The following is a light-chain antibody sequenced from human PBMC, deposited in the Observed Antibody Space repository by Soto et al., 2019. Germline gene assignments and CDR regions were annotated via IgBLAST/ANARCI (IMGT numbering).Light chain of an antibody. V-gene: IGLV1-40*01. CDR1: SSNIGAGYD. CDR2: GNS. J-gene: IGLJ1*01. Sequence: QSVLTQPPSVSGAPGQRVTISCTGSSSNIGAGYDVHWYQQLPGTAPKLLIYGNSNRPSGVPDRFSGSKSGTSASLAITGLQAEHEAHYYRQHNDSGLRRSVFGTGTKLTVL. CDR3: QHNDSGLRRSV.